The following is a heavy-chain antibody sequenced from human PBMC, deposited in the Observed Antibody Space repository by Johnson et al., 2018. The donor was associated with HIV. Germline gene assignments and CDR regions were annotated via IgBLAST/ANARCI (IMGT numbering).Heavy chain of an antibody. D-gene: IGHD3-22*01. CDR1: GFTFSSYA. CDR3: AKARFFGERPDSLEL. J-gene: IGHJ3*01. CDR2: ISYDGSNK. Sequence: VPLVESGGGVVQHGRSLRLSCAASGFTFSSYAMHWVRQAPGKGLEWVAVISYDGSNKYYADSVKGRFTISRDNSKNTLYLQMNSLRAEDTAVYHCAKARFFGERPDSLELWGQGTMVTVSS. V-gene: IGHV3-30*04.